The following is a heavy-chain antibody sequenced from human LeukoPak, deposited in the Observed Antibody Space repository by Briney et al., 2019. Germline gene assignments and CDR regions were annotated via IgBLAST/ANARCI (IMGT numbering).Heavy chain of an antibody. V-gene: IGHV3-30*18. D-gene: IGHD3-9*01. CDR2: ISYDGSNK. CDR1: GFTFSSYG. CDR3: AKGYLRYFDPSWFDY. J-gene: IGHJ4*02. Sequence: GGSLRLSCAASGFTFSSYGMHWVRQAPGKGLEWVAVISYDGSNKYYADSVKGRFTISRDNSKNTLYLQMNSLRAEDTAVYYCAKGYLRYFDPSWFDYWGQGTLVTVSS.